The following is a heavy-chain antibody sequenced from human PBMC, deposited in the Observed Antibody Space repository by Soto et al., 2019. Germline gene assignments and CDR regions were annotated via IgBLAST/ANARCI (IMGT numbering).Heavy chain of an antibody. Sequence: PGGSLRLSCAASGFTFSSYWMSWVRQAPGKGLEWVANIKQDGSEKYYVDSVKGRFTISRDNAKNSLYLQMNSLRAEDTAVYYCARVGPFYDSSGYYPYYFDYWGQGTLVTVSS. J-gene: IGHJ4*02. CDR3: ARVGPFYDSSGYYPYYFDY. D-gene: IGHD3-22*01. V-gene: IGHV3-7*03. CDR2: IKQDGSEK. CDR1: GFTFSSYW.